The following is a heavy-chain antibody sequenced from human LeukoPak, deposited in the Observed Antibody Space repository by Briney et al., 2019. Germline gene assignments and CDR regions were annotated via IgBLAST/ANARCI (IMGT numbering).Heavy chain of an antibody. J-gene: IGHJ4*02. CDR3: ARHVGVVVVVAARIYDY. V-gene: IGHV4-39*01. CDR2: ISYSGTT. CDR1: SASISSSPHF. Sequence: SETLSLTCTVSSASISSSPHFWAWIRQSPGKGLEWIGSISYSGTTYYNPSLKSRVTISVDTSENHFSLKPSSVTAADTAVYYCARHVGVVVVVAARIYDYWGQGTLVTVSS. D-gene: IGHD2-15*01.